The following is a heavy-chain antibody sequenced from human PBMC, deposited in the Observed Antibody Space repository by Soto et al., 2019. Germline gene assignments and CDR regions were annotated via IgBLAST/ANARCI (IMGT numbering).Heavy chain of an antibody. Sequence: SETLSLTCAVYGGSFSGYYWSWIRQPPGKGLEWIGEINHSGSTNYNPSLKSRVTISVDTSKNQFSLKLSSVTAADTAVYYCARAGRLDAFDIWGQGTMVTVSS. V-gene: IGHV4-34*01. CDR3: ARAGRLDAFDI. J-gene: IGHJ3*02. CDR1: GGSFSGYY. CDR2: INHSGST. D-gene: IGHD3-10*01.